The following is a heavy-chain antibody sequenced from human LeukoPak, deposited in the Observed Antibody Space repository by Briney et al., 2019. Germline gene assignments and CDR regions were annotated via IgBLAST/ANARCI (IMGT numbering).Heavy chain of an antibody. Sequence: GGSLRLSCAASGFTFNNYDMSWVRQAPGMGLEWLSYVSGSGGAKYYAASVKGRFTISRDNSKNTVYLQMGSLRAEDTAVYYCAKNRGGTYKYYMDVWGNGTTVTVS. CDR1: GFTFNNYD. CDR3: AKNRGGTYKYYMDV. J-gene: IGHJ6*03. CDR2: VSGSGGAK. V-gene: IGHV3-23*01. D-gene: IGHD1-1*01.